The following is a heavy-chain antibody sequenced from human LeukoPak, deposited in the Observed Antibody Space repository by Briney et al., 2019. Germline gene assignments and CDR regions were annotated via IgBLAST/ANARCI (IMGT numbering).Heavy chain of an antibody. Sequence: GGSLRLSCAASGFTFSYYGIHWVRQAPGKRLEWVALISYDGSNIYYADSVKGRFTISRDNSKNTLYLQMNSLRPEDTAVYYCAKQKSSGYYEPFDHWGQGTLVTVSS. CDR2: ISYDGSNI. CDR3: AKQKSSGYYEPFDH. CDR1: GFTFSYYG. D-gene: IGHD6-19*01. J-gene: IGHJ4*02. V-gene: IGHV3-30*18.